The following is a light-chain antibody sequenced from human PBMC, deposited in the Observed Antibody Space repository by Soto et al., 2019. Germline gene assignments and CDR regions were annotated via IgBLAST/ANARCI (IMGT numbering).Light chain of an antibody. CDR1: SSNIGRNA. CDR3: TAWDDSLSGHVV. V-gene: IGLV1-44*01. Sequence: QSVLTQPPSASVTPGQMVTISCSGSSSNIGRNAVNWYQQLPGTAPKLLIFSNNERPSGVPDRFSGSKSGTSASLAISGLQSEDEADYYCTAWDDSLSGHVVFGGGTQLTVL. J-gene: IGLJ2*01. CDR2: SNN.